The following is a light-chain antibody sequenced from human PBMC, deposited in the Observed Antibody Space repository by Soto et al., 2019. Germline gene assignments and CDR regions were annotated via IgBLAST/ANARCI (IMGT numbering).Light chain of an antibody. J-gene: IGLJ7*01. V-gene: IGLV2-14*01. CDR2: EVT. CDR3: SSYTITSTPI. Sequence: QSVLTQPASVSGSPGHSITISCTGSSSDVGGSNFVSWYQHHPGKAPKLMIYEVTNRPSGVSNRFSGSKSGNTASLTISGLQAEDEADYYCSSYTITSTPIFGGGTQLTVL. CDR1: SSDVGGSNF.